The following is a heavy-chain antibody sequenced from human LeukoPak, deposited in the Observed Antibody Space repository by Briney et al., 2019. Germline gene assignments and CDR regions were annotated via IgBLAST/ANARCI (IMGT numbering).Heavy chain of an antibody. Sequence: SGGSLRLSCAASGFTFSSYEMNWVRQAPGKGLEWVSYISSSGSTIYYADSVKGRFTISRDNAKNSLYLQMNSLRVEDTAVYYCARDHNYAFDNWGQGTLVTVSS. CDR2: ISSSGSTI. CDR3: ARDHNYAFDN. J-gene: IGHJ4*02. D-gene: IGHD1-1*01. CDR1: GFTFSSYE. V-gene: IGHV3-48*03.